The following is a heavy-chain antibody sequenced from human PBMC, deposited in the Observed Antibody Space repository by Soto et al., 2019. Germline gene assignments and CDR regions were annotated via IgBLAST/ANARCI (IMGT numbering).Heavy chain of an antibody. D-gene: IGHD3-10*01. J-gene: IGHJ4*02. CDR2: ISGDGNNA. CDR3: VRNRGTFLRDGVDY. V-gene: IGHV3-74*01. CDR1: GFTFSSFW. Sequence: EVQLVESGGGLVQPGGYLRLSCAASGFTFSSFWMHWVRQTPGKGLVWVSRISGDGNNAVYADSVKGRFTVSRDNAKNTVDLQMNSLRTDDTALYYCVRNRGTFLRDGVDYWGPGILVTVS.